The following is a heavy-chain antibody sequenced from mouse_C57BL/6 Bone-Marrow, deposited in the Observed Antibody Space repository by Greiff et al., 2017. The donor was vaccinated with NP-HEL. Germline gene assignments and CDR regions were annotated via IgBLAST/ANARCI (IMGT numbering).Heavy chain of an antibody. V-gene: IGHV3-5*01. CDR2: IYYSGTI. CDR1: GISITTGNYR. Sequence: EVKLLESGPGLVKPSQTVFLTCTVTGISITTGNYRWSWIRQFPGNELEWIGYIYYSGTITYNPSLTSRTTITRDTPKNQFFLEMNSLTAEDTATYYCARSPYCGGDWYFDVWGTGTTVTVSS. J-gene: IGHJ1*03. CDR3: ARSPYCGGDWYFDV. D-gene: IGHD1-1*01.